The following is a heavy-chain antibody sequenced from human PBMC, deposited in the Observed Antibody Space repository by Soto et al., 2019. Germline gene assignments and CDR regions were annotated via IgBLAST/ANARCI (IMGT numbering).Heavy chain of an antibody. CDR2: ISSSSSTI. Sequence: DVQLVESGGGLVQPGGSLRLSCVASGFTFSSYSMNWVRQAPGKGLEWVSYISSSSSTIYYADSVKGRFTISRDNAKNSLYLQMNSLRDEDTAVYYSVRDLATIGNGWGDYYYYGMDVWGQGTTVTVSS. J-gene: IGHJ6*02. CDR3: VRDLATIGNGWGDYYYYGMDV. D-gene: IGHD3-16*01. CDR1: GFTFSSYS. V-gene: IGHV3-48*02.